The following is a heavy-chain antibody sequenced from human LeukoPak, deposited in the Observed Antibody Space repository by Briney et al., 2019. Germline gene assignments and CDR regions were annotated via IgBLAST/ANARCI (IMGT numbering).Heavy chain of an antibody. CDR2: ISGSGGST. V-gene: IGHV3-23*01. CDR1: GFTFSSYA. Sequence: GGSLRLSCAASGFTFSSYAMSWVRQAPGKGLEWVSGISGSGGSTYYADSVKGRFTISRDTSKSTLYLQMNSLRAEDTAVYYCAKRSGDSYYLDSWGQGTLVTVSS. J-gene: IGHJ4*02. CDR3: AKRSGDSYYLDS. D-gene: IGHD2-15*01.